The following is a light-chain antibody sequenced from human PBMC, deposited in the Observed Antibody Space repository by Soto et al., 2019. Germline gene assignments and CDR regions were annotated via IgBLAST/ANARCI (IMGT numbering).Light chain of an antibody. V-gene: IGLV2-8*01. Sequence: QSALTQPPSASGSPGQSVTISCTGTSSDVGGYNYVSWYQQHPGKAPKLMIYEVSKRPSGVPDRFSGSKSDNTASLTVSGLQAEDEADYYCSSYVGSNNLLFGGWTKLTVL. CDR1: SSDVGGYNY. J-gene: IGLJ2*01. CDR3: SSYVGSNNLL. CDR2: EVS.